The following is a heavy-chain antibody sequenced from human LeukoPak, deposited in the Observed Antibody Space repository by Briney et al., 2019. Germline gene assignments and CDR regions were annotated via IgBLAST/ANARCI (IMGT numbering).Heavy chain of an antibody. CDR3: ATRTLVTGSFDI. J-gene: IGHJ3*02. V-gene: IGHV1-24*01. CDR1: GYTLTELS. CDR2: FDPEDGET. D-gene: IGHD6-6*01. Sequence: GASVKVSCKVSGYTLTELSMHWVRQAPGKGLEWMGGFDPEDGETIYAQKFQGRVTMTEDTSTDTAYMELSSLRSEDTAVYYCATRTLVTGSFDIWGQGTMVTVSS.